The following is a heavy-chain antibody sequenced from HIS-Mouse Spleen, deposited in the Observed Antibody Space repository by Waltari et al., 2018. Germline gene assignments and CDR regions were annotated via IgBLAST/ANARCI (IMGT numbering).Heavy chain of an antibody. CDR1: GGSISSYY. CDR2: YYSGST. Sequence: QVQLQESGPVLVKPSETLSLTCTVSGGSISSYYWSWIRQPPGKGLEWIGYYSGSTNYNPSRKSRVTISVDTSKNQFSLKLSSVTAADTAVYYCARSPYYDFWSGYSDNWFDPWGQGTLVTVSS. V-gene: IGHV4-59*12. J-gene: IGHJ5*02. CDR3: ARSPYYDFWSGYSDNWFDP. D-gene: IGHD3-3*01.